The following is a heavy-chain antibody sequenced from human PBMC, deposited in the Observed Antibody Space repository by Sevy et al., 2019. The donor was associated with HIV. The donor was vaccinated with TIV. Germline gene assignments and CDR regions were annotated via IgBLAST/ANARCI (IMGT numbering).Heavy chain of an antibody. CDR2: ISHDGSNK. Sequence: GGSLRLSCAASGFTFNTYTMHWVRQAPGKGLEWVAAISHDGSNKNYADSVKGRFTVSRDNSKNTVSLQMNSLGREDTALYYCAREYYDFWSGPINFYFGMDVWGQGTTVTVSS. CDR1: GFTFNTYT. CDR3: AREYYDFWSGPINFYFGMDV. V-gene: IGHV3-30-3*01. D-gene: IGHD3-3*01. J-gene: IGHJ6*02.